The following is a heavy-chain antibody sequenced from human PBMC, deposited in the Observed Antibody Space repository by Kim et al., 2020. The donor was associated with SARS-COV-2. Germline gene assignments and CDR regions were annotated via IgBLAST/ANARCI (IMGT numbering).Heavy chain of an antibody. J-gene: IGHJ4*02. CDR3: ARDGADGGYSGYDPRVFDY. CDR2: ISSSSSYT. CDR1: GFTFSDYY. Sequence: GGSLRLSCAASGFTFSDYYMSWIRQSPGKGLEWVSYISSSSSYTNYADSVKGRFTISRDNAKNSLYLQMNSLRAEDTAVYYCARDGADGGYSGYDPRVFDYWGQGTLVTVSS. D-gene: IGHD5-12*01. V-gene: IGHV3-11*06.